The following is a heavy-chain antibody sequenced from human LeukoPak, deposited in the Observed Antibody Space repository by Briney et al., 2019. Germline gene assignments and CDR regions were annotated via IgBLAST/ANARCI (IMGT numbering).Heavy chain of an antibody. Sequence: SETLSLTCTVSGGSISSGDYYWSWVRQPPGKGLGWIGYIYYSGSTYYNPSLKSRVTISVDTSKNQFSLKLSSVTAADTAVYYCARDRYSSGWYRPDYFDYWGQGTLVTVSS. J-gene: IGHJ4*02. CDR2: IYYSGST. D-gene: IGHD6-19*01. V-gene: IGHV4-30-4*08. CDR3: ARDRYSSGWYRPDYFDY. CDR1: GGSISSGDYY.